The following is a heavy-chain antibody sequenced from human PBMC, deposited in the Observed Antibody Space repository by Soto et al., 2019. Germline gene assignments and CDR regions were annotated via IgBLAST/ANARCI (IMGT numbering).Heavy chain of an antibody. CDR2: IWYDGSNK. Sequence: QVQLVESGGGVVQPGRSLRLSCAASGFTFSSYGMHWVRQAPGKGLEWVAVIWYDGSNKYYADSVKGRFTISRDNSKNTLYLQMNSLRAEDTAVYCCARVWGRGGNFDYWGQGTLVTVSS. D-gene: IGHD3-16*01. V-gene: IGHV3-33*01. J-gene: IGHJ4*02. CDR1: GFTFSSYG. CDR3: ARVWGRGGNFDY.